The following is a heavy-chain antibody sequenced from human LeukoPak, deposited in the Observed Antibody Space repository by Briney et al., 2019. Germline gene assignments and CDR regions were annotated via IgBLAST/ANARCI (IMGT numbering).Heavy chain of an antibody. CDR1: GYTFNHNY. V-gene: IGHV1-2*07. J-gene: IGHJ5*02. D-gene: IGHD6-6*01. Sequence: ASAKVSCKASGYTFNHNYLHWVRRAPGQGLEWMGWINPNNPATHSSHKFQGRVTMTSDSSISTVYLEVNRLKPDDTAVYFCARVRDYSNSPFNWFDAWGQGTLVIVSS. CDR3: ARVRDYSNSPFNWFDA. CDR2: INPNNPAT.